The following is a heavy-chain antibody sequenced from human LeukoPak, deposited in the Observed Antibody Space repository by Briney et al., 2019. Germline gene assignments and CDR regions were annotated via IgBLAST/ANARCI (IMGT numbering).Heavy chain of an antibody. J-gene: IGHJ4*02. D-gene: IGHD6-19*01. CDR3: ARGPWSGSGWYFGY. CDR2: INWNGGST. CDR1: GFTFDDYG. V-gene: IGHV3-20*04. Sequence: GGSLRLSCAASGFTFDDYGMSWVRHAPGKGLEWVSGINWNGGSTGYADSVKGRFTISRDNAKNSLFLQMNSLRAEDTAMYYCARGPWSGSGWYFGYWGQGTLVTVSS.